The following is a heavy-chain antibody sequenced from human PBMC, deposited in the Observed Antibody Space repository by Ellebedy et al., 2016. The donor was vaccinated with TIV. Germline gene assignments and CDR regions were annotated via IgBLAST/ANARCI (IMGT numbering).Heavy chain of an antibody. CDR1: GFTFHNYW. V-gene: IGHV3-23*01. D-gene: IGHD7-27*01. Sequence: GESLKISCAASGFTFHNYWMNWVRQAPGKGLEWVSGISASGGSTYYGDSVKGRFSMSRDSSKNTRYLQMISLRVEDTAIYYCAKGLTGDRGGWGWYFDLWGRGTVVTVSS. CDR3: AKGLTGDRGGWGWYFDL. J-gene: IGHJ2*01. CDR2: ISASGGST.